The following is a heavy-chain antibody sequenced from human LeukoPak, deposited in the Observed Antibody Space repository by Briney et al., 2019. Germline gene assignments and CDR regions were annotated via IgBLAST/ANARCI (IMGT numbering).Heavy chain of an antibody. CDR3: AREFGGVADFDY. V-gene: IGHV1-2*04. CDR1: GYIFTVYY. Sequence: ASVKVSCKASGYIFTVYYVHWVRQAPGQGLEWMGWINPNSGGTNYAQKFQGWVTMTRDTSINTAYMELSRLRSDDTAVYYCAREFGGVADFDYWGQGTLVTVSS. J-gene: IGHJ4*02. CDR2: INPNSGGT. D-gene: IGHD3-16*01.